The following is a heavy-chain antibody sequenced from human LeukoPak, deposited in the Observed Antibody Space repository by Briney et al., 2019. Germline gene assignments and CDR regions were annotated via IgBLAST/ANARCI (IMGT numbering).Heavy chain of an antibody. V-gene: IGHV3-20*04. D-gene: IGHD2-2*01. Sequence: GGSLRLSCTASGFAFDEHGMSWVRQVPGKGLEWVSGINWSGGSTGYADPLRGRFTISRDNAKNSLYLQMDSLRAEDTALYYCARAPITSPFYFDYWDQGTLVTVSS. CDR3: ARAPITSPFYFDY. CDR1: GFAFDEHG. CDR2: INWSGGST. J-gene: IGHJ4*02.